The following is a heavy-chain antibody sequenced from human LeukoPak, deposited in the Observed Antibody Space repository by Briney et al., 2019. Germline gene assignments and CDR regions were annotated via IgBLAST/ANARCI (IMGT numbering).Heavy chain of an antibody. CDR1: GGSISSGDYY. J-gene: IGHJ4*02. D-gene: IGHD3-10*01. Sequence: PSETLSLTCTVSGGSISSGDYYWSWIRQPPGKGLEWIGYIYYSGSTNYNPSLKSRVTISVDTSKNQFSLKLSSVTAADTAVYYCARVTAYGSGSWSFDYWGQGTLVTVSS. CDR3: ARVTAYGSGSWSFDY. V-gene: IGHV4-61*08. CDR2: IYYSGST.